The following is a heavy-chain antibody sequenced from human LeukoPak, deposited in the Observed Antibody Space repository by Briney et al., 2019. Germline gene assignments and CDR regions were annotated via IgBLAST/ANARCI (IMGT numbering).Heavy chain of an antibody. J-gene: IGHJ4*02. V-gene: IGHV4-4*07. CDR1: GGSNSSYY. D-gene: IGHD2-21*01. Sequence: SETLSLTCTVSGGSNSSYYWSWIRQPAGKGLEWIVRIYTRGITNYNPSLKSRVTMSVDTSKNKCSLKLRSVTAADTAVYYCARDLGRIEYYFDYWGEGKLVTVSS. CDR3: ARDLGRIEYYFDY. CDR2: IYTRGIT.